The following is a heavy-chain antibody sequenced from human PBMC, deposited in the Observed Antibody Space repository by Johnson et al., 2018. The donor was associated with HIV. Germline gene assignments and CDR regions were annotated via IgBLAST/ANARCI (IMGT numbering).Heavy chain of an antibody. CDR1: GFTFSSYA. J-gene: IGHJ3*02. CDR3: ARGRERGMFDI. CDR2: ISYDGSNK. Sequence: QVQLVESGGGVVQPGRSLRLSCAASGFTFSSYAMHWVRQAPGKGLEWVAVISYDGSNKYYADSVKGRFTISRDNSKNTLYLQMNSLRAEDTAVYYCARGRERGMFDIWGQGTMVTVSS. D-gene: IGHD5-24*01. V-gene: IGHV3-30-3*01.